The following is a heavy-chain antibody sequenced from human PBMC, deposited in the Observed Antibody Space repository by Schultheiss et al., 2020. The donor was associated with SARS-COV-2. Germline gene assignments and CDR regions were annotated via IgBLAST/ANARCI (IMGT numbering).Heavy chain of an antibody. Sequence: GESLKISCAASGFTFSSYGMHWVRQAPGKGLEWVAVIWYDGSNKYYADSVKGRFTISRDNSKNTLYLQMNSLRAEDTAVYYCARSPMTTARGYYYYGMDVWGQGTTVTVSS. CDR1: GFTFSSYG. V-gene: IGHV3-33*01. CDR2: IWYDGSNK. J-gene: IGHJ6*02. D-gene: IGHD4-11*01. CDR3: ARSPMTTARGYYYYGMDV.